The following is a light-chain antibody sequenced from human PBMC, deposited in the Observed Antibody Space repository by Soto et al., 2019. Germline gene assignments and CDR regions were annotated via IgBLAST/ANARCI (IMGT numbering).Light chain of an antibody. CDR2: DAY. CDR1: QSISSW. J-gene: IGKJ1*01. CDR3: QQYSSYWT. V-gene: IGKV1-5*01. Sequence: GDRVTITCRASQSISSWLAWYQQKPGKAPKYLIYDAYNLESGVPSRFSGSGSGTEFTLTISSLQPDDFATYYCQQYSSYWTFGQGTKVDIK.